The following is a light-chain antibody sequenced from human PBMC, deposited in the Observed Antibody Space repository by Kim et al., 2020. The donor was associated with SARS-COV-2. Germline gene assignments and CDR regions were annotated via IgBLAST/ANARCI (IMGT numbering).Light chain of an antibody. CDR2: GTS. Sequence: GDRATLSCRDSQGVSGNDLAWYQQNPGQAPRLLIYGTSTRATGIADRFSGSGYRTDFTLTNSRLEPEDFAVYYCQQYVSSAGTFGQGTKLEI. V-gene: IGKV3-20*01. CDR3: QQYVSSAGT. J-gene: IGKJ2*01. CDR1: QGVSGND.